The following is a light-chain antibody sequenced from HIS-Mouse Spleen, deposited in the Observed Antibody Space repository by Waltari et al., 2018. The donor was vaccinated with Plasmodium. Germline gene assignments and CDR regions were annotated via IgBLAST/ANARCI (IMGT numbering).Light chain of an antibody. CDR1: QDISNY. Sequence: DIQMTQSPSSLSASVGDRVTIPSQAIQDISNYLNWYQQKPGKAPKLLIYDASNLETGVPSRFSGSGSGTDFTVTISSLQPEDIATYYCQQYDNLPPLFTFGPGTKVDIK. V-gene: IGKV1-33*01. CDR2: DAS. J-gene: IGKJ3*01. CDR3: QQYDNLPPLFT.